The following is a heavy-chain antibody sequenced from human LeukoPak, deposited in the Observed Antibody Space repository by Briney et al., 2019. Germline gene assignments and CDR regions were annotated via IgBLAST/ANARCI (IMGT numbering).Heavy chain of an antibody. CDR3: ARETGGRYYFDY. CDR1: GFTLSNFN. Sequence: GGSLRLSCVGPGFTLSNFNMNWVRQAPGKGLEWLSYISLTSSTIYYADSIKGRFTISRDNAKNSLYLQMNSLRVEDTAVYYCARETGGRYYFDYWGQGTLVTVSS. V-gene: IGHV3-48*01. D-gene: IGHD3-10*01. J-gene: IGHJ4*02. CDR2: ISLTSSTI.